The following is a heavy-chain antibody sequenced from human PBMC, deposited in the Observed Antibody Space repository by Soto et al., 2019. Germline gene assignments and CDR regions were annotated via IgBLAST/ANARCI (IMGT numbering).Heavy chain of an antibody. Sequence: QVQLQESGPGLVKPSETLSLTCTVSGGSISSYYWSWIRQPAGKGLEWIGRIYTSGSTNYNPSLKSRGTMSVDTSKNQFSLKLSSVTAADTAVYYCARDPRGIVLMANYGMDVWGQGTTVTVSS. V-gene: IGHV4-4*07. J-gene: IGHJ6*02. CDR3: ARDPRGIVLMANYGMDV. CDR1: GGSISSYY. CDR2: IYTSGST. D-gene: IGHD2-8*01.